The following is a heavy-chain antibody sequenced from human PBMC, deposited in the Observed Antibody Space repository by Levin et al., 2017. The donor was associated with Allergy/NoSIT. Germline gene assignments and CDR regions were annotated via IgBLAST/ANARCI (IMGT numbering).Heavy chain of an antibody. V-gene: IGHV3-33*01. Sequence: LGESLKISCAASGFTFSSYGMHWVRQAPGKGLEWVAVIWYDGSNKYYADSVKGRFTISRDNSKNTLYLQMNSLRAEDTAVYYCARDLAQYYYDSSGYVPGYWGQGTLVTVSS. J-gene: IGHJ4*02. CDR2: IWYDGSNK. D-gene: IGHD3-22*01. CDR1: GFTFSSYG. CDR3: ARDLAQYYYDSSGYVPGY.